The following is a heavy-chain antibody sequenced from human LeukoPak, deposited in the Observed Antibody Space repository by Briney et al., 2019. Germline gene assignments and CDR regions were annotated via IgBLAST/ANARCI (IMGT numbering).Heavy chain of an antibody. CDR1: GFIFSSYA. D-gene: IGHD3-10*01. CDR3: VKPARGSGIQYGFDS. Sequence: GGSLRLSPSISGFIFSSYAMHWVRQAPGKRLEYVSAMSVITGRTFYADSVEGRFTISRDNSGNTLYLQMTSLRPEDTAVYYCVKPARGSGIQYGFDSWGQETLVTVSS. J-gene: IGHJ4*02. V-gene: IGHV3-64D*06. CDR2: MSVITGRT.